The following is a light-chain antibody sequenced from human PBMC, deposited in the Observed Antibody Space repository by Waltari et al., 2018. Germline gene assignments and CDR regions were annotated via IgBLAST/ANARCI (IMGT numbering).Light chain of an antibody. Sequence: QSALTQPASVSGSPGQSITIPCTGSDAGGSNYVSWYQQHPGKAPQVMIYDVTDRPSGVSNRFSGSKSGDPASLTISGLQAEDEADYYCASWTDSDTLKLLFGGGTKLTVL. CDR3: ASWTDSDTLKLL. CDR1: SDAGGSNY. V-gene: IGLV2-14*03. CDR2: DVT. J-gene: IGLJ2*01.